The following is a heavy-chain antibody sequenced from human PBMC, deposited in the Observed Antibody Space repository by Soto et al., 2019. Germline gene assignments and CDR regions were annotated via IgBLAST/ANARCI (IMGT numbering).Heavy chain of an antibody. CDR2: MNPDNENT. CDR1: GYTFTNYD. Sequence: QVHLVQSGAEVKQPGASVRVSCKASGYTFTNYDITWLRQATGQGLEWMGWMNPDNENTDSPQKFQGRVTMTVNTSITTAYMVLSSLRSEDTAVYYCTKAQFEFSSYFGFDVWGQGTTVTVSS. D-gene: IGHD6-6*01. V-gene: IGHV1-8*01. J-gene: IGHJ6*02. CDR3: TKAQFEFSSYFGFDV.